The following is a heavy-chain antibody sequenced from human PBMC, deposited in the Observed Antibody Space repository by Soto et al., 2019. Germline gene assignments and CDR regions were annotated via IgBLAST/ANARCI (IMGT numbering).Heavy chain of an antibody. Sequence: SETLSLTCTVVGGYISSFYWSWIRQPPGKGLEWIGYIYYSGSTNYNPSLKSRVTISVDTSKNQFSLKLSSVTAADTAVYYCASNDFRGYSYGAFDYWGQGTLVTVSS. CDR1: GGYISSFY. J-gene: IGHJ4*02. CDR3: ASNDFRGYSYGAFDY. CDR2: IYYSGST. V-gene: IGHV4-59*08. D-gene: IGHD5-18*01.